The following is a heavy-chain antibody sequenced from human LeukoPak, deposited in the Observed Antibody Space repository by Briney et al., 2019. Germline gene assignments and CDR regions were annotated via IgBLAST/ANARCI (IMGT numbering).Heavy chain of an antibody. V-gene: IGHV4-61*01. Sequence: SETLSLTCTVSGGSITFGYYYGTWIRQPPGKVLEWIGYIYYSGSTNYNPSLKSRVTISVDTSKNQFSLKLSSVTAADTAVYYCAREGGTYSGYDFTHWGQGTLVTVSS. CDR3: AREGGTYSGYDFTH. D-gene: IGHD5-12*01. CDR2: IYYSGST. J-gene: IGHJ4*02. CDR1: GGSITFGYYY.